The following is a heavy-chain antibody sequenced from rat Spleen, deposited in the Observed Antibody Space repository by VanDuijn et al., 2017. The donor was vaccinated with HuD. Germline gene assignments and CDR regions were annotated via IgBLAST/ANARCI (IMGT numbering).Heavy chain of an antibody. V-gene: IGHV5-29*01. CDR3: AKDIMYTDYFDY. CDR2: ISYGDSSGHSST. CDR1: GFTFSDFG. D-gene: IGHD1-6*01. Sequence: EVQLVESGGGLVQPGRSLKVSCAASGFTFSDFGMAWVRQAPTKGLEWVATISYGDSSGHSSTYYRDSVKGRFTISRDNAKSTLSLQMDSLRSEDTATYYCAKDIMYTDYFDYWGQGVMVTVSS. J-gene: IGHJ2*01.